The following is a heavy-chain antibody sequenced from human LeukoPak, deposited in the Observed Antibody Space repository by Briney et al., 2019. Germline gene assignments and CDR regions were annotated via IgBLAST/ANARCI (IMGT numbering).Heavy chain of an antibody. D-gene: IGHD2-15*01. CDR3: ARGGRYCSGGSCYMDV. J-gene: IGHJ6*03. V-gene: IGHV1-2*02. Sequence: GASVEVSCKSSGYTFNGYYMHWVRQAPGQGLEWMGWINPNSGGTNYAQKFQGRVTMTRDTSISTAYMELSRLRSDDTAVYYCARGGRYCSGGSCYMDVWGKGTTVTISS. CDR2: INPNSGGT. CDR1: GYTFNGYY.